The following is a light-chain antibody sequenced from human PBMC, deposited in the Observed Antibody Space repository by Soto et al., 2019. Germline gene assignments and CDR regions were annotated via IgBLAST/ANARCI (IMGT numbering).Light chain of an antibody. V-gene: IGKV3-20*01. Sequence: EIVLTQSPGALSLSPGERATLSSRASQSVSSSSYLAWYQQKPGQAPRLLIYGASSRATGIPDRFSGSGSATDFTLTISRLEPEDFAVYYCRQYGSSPSYTFGHGTKLEIK. CDR1: QSVSSSSY. J-gene: IGKJ2*01. CDR2: GAS. CDR3: RQYGSSPSYT.